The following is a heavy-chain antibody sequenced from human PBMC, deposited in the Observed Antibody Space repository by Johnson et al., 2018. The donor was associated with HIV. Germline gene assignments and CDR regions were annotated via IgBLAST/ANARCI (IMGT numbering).Heavy chain of an antibody. Sequence: QVQLVESGGGVVQPGRSLRLSCAASGFTFSSYAMHWVRQAPGKGLEWVAVISYDGSNTYYADSVKGRFAISRDNSNNTLYLQMNSLRAEDTAVYYCLSYCSGGSCYSGNDAFDIWGQGTMVTVSS. J-gene: IGHJ3*02. CDR1: GFTFSSYA. V-gene: IGHV3-30*09. CDR3: LSYCSGGSCYSGNDAFDI. CDR2: ISYDGSNT. D-gene: IGHD2-15*01.